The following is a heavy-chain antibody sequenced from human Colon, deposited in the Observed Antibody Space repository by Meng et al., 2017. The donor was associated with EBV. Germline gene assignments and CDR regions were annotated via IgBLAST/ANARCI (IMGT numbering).Heavy chain of an antibody. CDR3: AQGGLYSSTWGQY. CDR2: MSGSGGST. Sequence: EVQLLESGGGLVQLGGSLRLSFAASGFTFSSYAMSWVRQAPGKGLEWVSAMSGSGGSTYYADSVKGRFTISRDNSKNTLYLQVNSLRVEDTALYYCAQGGLYSSTWGQYWGQGTLGTVVS. CDR1: GFTFSSYA. V-gene: IGHV3-23*01. J-gene: IGHJ1*01. D-gene: IGHD6-13*01.